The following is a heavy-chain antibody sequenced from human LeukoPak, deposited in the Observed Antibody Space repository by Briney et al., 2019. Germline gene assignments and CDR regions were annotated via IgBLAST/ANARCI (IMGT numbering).Heavy chain of an antibody. D-gene: IGHD2-15*01. Sequence: GGSLRLSCAAFGFTFSDYWMTWVRQAPGRGLEWVANINRDGSASSYVDSGKGRFTVSRDNAKDSLYLQMNSLSLEDTAVYYCARDYDYYSGHNLDAYDIWGQGTAVIVSS. CDR3: ARDYDYYSGHNLDAYDI. CDR1: GFTFSDYW. V-gene: IGHV3-7*01. J-gene: IGHJ3*02. CDR2: INRDGSAS.